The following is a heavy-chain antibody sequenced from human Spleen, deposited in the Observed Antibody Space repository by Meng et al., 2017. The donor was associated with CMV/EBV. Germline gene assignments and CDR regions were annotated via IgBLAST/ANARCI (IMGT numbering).Heavy chain of an antibody. Sequence: GESLKISCAASGFTFSDYSMNWVRQVPGKGLEWVSYISSGSSAIYYADSVKGRFTVSRDNAQYSLYLQMNSLRAEDTAVYYCARGYDFWSGHMAYWGQGALVTVSS. J-gene: IGHJ4*02. V-gene: IGHV3-48*04. D-gene: IGHD3-3*01. CDR2: ISSGSSAI. CDR1: GFTFSDYS. CDR3: ARGYDFWSGHMAY.